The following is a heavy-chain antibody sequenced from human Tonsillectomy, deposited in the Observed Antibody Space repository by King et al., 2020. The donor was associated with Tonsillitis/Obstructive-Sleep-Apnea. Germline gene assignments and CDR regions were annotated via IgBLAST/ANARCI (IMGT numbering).Heavy chain of an antibody. CDR1: GGSFSVYS. CDR3: AGGKGAMDV. D-gene: IGHD4/OR15-4a*01. Sequence: VQLQQWGAGLLKPSEPRSLPCAVYGGSFSVYSWTWIRQPPGRGLEWIGEITHSGNTNYNTSLKSRVTISVDTSKNQFSLRLSSVTAADTAVYYCAGGKGAMDVWGKGTTVTVSS. CDR2: ITHSGNT. V-gene: IGHV4-34*01. J-gene: IGHJ6*03.